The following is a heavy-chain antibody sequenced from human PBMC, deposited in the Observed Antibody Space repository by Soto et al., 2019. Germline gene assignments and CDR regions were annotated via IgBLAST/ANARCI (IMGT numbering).Heavy chain of an antibody. D-gene: IGHD3-10*01. CDR3: ARAFITGVLDY. J-gene: IGHJ4*02. CDR1: GFTFSSYD. CDR2: IGTAGDA. Sequence: EVQLVESGGGLVQPGESLRLSCAASGFTFSSYDMHWVRQVTGKGLEWVSAIGTAGDAYYPNAVKGRFNISRENGTNYLSLQMNSLRAGDTAVYYCARAFITGVLDYWGQGTLVTVSS. V-gene: IGHV3-13*04.